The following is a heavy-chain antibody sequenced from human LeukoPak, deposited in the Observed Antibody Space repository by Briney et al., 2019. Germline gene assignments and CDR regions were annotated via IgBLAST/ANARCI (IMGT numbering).Heavy chain of an antibody. V-gene: IGHV1-69*05. CDR3: ARGMGMDYYFDY. CDR1: GYTFTSYD. J-gene: IGHJ4*02. Sequence: SVKVSCKASGYTFTSYDISWVRQAPGQGLEWMGGIIPIFGTANYAQKFQGRVTITTDESTSTAYMELSSLRSEDTAVYYCARGMGMDYYFDYWGQGTLVTVSS. D-gene: IGHD3/OR15-3a*01. CDR2: IIPIFGTA.